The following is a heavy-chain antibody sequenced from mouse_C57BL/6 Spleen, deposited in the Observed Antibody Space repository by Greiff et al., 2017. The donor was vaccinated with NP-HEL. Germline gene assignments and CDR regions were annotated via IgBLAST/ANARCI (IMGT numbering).Heavy chain of an antibody. CDR3: AISQITTVVGDFDY. D-gene: IGHD1-1*01. Sequence: HVHLQPPVSYLVQPGASVTVSCKASVYSFTRYWLPWVKQRPGPGLEWIGRIHPSDSDTNYHQKFKGKATLTVDKSSSTAYMQLSSMTSEDSAVYYCAISQITTVVGDFDYWGQGTTLTVSS. CDR2: IHPSDSDT. J-gene: IGHJ2*01. V-gene: IGHV1-74*04. CDR1: VYSFTRYW.